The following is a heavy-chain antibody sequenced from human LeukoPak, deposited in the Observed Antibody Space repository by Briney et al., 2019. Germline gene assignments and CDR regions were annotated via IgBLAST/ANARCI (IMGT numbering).Heavy chain of an antibody. D-gene: IGHD3-22*01. Sequence: KPSETLSLTCTVSAGPIKSYYWSWIRQPPGKGLEWIGDIYYSGSTNYNPSLKSRVTISVDTSKNQFSLKLSSVTAADSAEYYCARGTPYYYDSSGYYYPYYYYGMDVWGQGTTVTVSS. V-gene: IGHV4-59*01. CDR3: ARGTPYYYDSSGYYYPYYYYGMDV. CDR2: IYYSGST. J-gene: IGHJ6*02. CDR1: AGPIKSYY.